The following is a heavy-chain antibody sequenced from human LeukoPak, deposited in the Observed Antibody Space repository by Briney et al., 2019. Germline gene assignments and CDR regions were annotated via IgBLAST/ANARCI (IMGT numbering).Heavy chain of an antibody. D-gene: IGHD1-7*01. CDR2: IYYSGST. CDR3: ARGPTLGLQFDP. V-gene: IGHV4-59*11. Sequence: SETLSLTCTVSGGSISSHYWSWIRQPPGKGLEWIGYIYYSGSTNYNPSLKSRVTISVDTSKNQFSLKLSSVTAADTAVYYCARGPTLGLQFDPWGQGTLVTVSS. J-gene: IGHJ5*02. CDR1: GGSISSHY.